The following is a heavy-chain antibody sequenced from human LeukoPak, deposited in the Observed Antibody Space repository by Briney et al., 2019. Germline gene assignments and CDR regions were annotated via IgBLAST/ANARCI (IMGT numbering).Heavy chain of an antibody. CDR1: GGTFSSYA. J-gene: IGHJ4*02. CDR2: IIPIFGTA. D-gene: IGHD2-21*01. Sequence: ASVKVSCKASGGTFSSYAISWVRQAPGQGLEWMGGIIPIFGTANYAQKFQGRVTITTDESTSTAYMELSSLRSEDTAVYYCAITPSGDWSPGNFDYWGQGTLVTVSS. CDR3: AITPSGDWSPGNFDY. V-gene: IGHV1-69*05.